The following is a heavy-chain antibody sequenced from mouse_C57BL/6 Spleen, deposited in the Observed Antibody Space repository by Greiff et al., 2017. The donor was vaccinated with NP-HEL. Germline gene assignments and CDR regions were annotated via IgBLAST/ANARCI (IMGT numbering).Heavy chain of an antibody. CDR3: ARTSSSFYYFDY. D-gene: IGHD1-1*01. Sequence: VQLQQSGAELAKPGASVKLSCKASGYTFTSYWMHWVKQRPGQGLEWIGYINPSSGYTKYNQKFKNQATLTADKSSSKAYMQLSSLTYEDSAVYYCARTSSSFYYFDYWGQGTTLTVSS. CDR1: GYTFTSYW. CDR2: INPSSGYT. J-gene: IGHJ2*01. V-gene: IGHV1-7*01.